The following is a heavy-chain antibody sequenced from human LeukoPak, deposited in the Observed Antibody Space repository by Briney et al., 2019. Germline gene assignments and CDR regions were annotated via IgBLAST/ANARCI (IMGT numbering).Heavy chain of an antibody. CDR1: EFTFSSYA. V-gene: IGHV3-30*04. J-gene: IGHJ4*02. CDR2: ISYDGSNK. Sequence: PGGSLRLSCAASEFTFSSYAMHWVRQAPGKGLEWVAVISYDGSNKYYADSVKGRFTTSRDNSKNTLYLQMNSLRADDTAVYYCARVRVRGVFDYWGQGTLVTVSS. D-gene: IGHD3-10*01. CDR3: ARVRVRGVFDY.